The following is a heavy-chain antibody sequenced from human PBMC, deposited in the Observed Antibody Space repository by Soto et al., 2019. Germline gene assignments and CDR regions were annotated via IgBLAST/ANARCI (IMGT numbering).Heavy chain of an antibody. CDR3: ATWRTYSGSYCSDY. V-gene: IGHV1-69*06. D-gene: IGHD1-26*01. CDR1: GGTFKTYT. Sequence: QVQLVQSGAELKKPGSSVNVSCAASGGTFKTYTINWVRQAPGQGLEWIGQIIPMYDSANYAQRFQGRVTISADKSTNIAYMELSGLRSEDTALYYCATWRTYSGSYCSDYWGQGTLVSVSS. J-gene: IGHJ4*02. CDR2: IIPMYDSA.